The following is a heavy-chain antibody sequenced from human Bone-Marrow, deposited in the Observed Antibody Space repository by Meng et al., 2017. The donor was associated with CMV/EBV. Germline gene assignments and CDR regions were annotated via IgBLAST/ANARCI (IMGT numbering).Heavy chain of an antibody. J-gene: IGHJ6*02. Sequence: ASVKVSCKVSGYTLTELSMHWVRQAPGKGLEWMGGFDPEDGETIYAQKFQGRVTMTEDTSTDTAYMELSSLRSEDTAVYYCASSIMITFGGVYYYYGMVVWGQGTTVTVSS. D-gene: IGHD3-16*01. CDR1: GYTLTELS. CDR2: FDPEDGET. CDR3: ASSIMITFGGVYYYYGMVV. V-gene: IGHV1-24*01.